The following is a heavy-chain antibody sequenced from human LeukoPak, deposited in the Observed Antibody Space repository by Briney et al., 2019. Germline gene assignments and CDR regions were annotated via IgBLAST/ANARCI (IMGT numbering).Heavy chain of an antibody. CDR3: AKGNIAAAGTVDY. J-gene: IGHJ4*02. Sequence: RGGLRLSCAASGFTFSSYAMHWVRQAPGKGLEWEAVISYDGSNKYYADSVKGRFTISRDNSKNTLYLQMNSLRAEDTAVSYCAKGNIAAAGTVDYWGQGTLVTVAS. V-gene: IGHV3-30*04. CDR2: ISYDGSNK. D-gene: IGHD6-13*01. CDR1: GFTFSSYA.